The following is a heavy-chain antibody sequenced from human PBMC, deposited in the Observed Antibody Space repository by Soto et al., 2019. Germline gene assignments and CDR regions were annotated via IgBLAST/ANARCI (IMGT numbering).Heavy chain of an antibody. CDR1: GSTFSAFC. Sequence: EVQLLESGGALAQPAGSLRLSCAASGSTFSAFCMNWVRQAPGKGLEWVSAISRSGDITYYADSVKGRFTISRDNSKNTLYLEMNSLTGDDTAVYYCAKGGFWVHYGMDVWGQGTTVIVSS. J-gene: IGHJ6*02. V-gene: IGHV3-23*01. CDR2: ISRSGDIT. CDR3: AKGGFWVHYGMDV. D-gene: IGHD3-16*01.